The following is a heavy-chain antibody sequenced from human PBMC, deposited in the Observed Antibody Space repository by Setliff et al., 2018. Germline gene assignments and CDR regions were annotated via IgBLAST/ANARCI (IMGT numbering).Heavy chain of an antibody. V-gene: IGHV1-3*01. J-gene: IGHJ6*03. D-gene: IGHD2-2*01. CDR3: ARDGFEIVVVPAAIYYYYYMDV. CDR1: GYTFTSYA. Sequence: ASVKVSCKSSGYTFTSYAMHWVRQAPGQRLEWMGWINAGNGNTKYSQKFQGRVTITRDTSASTAYMELSSLRSEDTAVYYCARDGFEIVVVPAAIYYYYYMDVWGKGTTVTVSS. CDR2: INAGNGNT.